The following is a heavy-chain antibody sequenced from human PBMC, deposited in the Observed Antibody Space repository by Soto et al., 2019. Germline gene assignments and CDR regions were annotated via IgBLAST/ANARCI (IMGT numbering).Heavy chain of an antibody. CDR2: IYWDDDK. D-gene: IGHD4-4*01. CDR3: AHSRTTVTTLYYYYYMDV. J-gene: IGHJ6*03. Sequence: SGPTLVNPTQTLTLTCTFSGFSLSTSGVGVGWIRQPPGKALEWLALIYWDDDKRYSPSLKSRLTIIKDTSKNQVVLTMTNMDPVDTATYYCAHSRTTVTTLYYYYYMDVWGKGTTVTVSS. V-gene: IGHV2-5*02. CDR1: GFSLSTSGVG.